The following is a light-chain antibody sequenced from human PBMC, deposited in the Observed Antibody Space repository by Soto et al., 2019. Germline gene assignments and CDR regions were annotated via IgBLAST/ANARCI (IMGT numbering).Light chain of an antibody. CDR1: QSIGVW. Sequence: DIQLTQSPSTLSASVGDRVTITCRASQSIGVWLTWYQQKPGKAPNFLIYKTSTLESGVPSRFSGSGSGTEFTLTISSLPTDDFATYHCQYYYYYSWTFGQGTKVDIK. J-gene: IGKJ1*01. V-gene: IGKV1-5*03. CDR3: QYYYYYSWT. CDR2: KTS.